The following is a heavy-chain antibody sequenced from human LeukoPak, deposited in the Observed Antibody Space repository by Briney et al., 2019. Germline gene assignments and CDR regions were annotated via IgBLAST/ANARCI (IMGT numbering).Heavy chain of an antibody. CDR3: ARADSSSWPGEAFDA. J-gene: IGHJ3*01. V-gene: IGHV3-33*08. CDR2: IWSDGSNR. Sequence: GGSLRLSCAASGFTFSSYAMHWVRQAPGKGLEWVAIIWSDGSNRYYADSVKGRFTISRDNSKNTLYLQMSSLRAEDTAVYYCARADSSSWPGEAFDAWGQGTMVTVSS. D-gene: IGHD6-13*01. CDR1: GFTFSSYA.